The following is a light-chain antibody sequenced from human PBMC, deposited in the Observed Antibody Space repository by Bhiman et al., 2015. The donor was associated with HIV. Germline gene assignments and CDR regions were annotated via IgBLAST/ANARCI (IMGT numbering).Light chain of an antibody. Sequence: FLLIQPLSVSESPGKTITISCTRNTGNIVDNYVQWYRQRPGGSPTTLIYEDTQRPSGVPHRFSGSIDRSSNSASLTISGLKTEDEGDYYCQSYDHDYRVFGGGTQLTV. CDR1: TGNIVDNY. CDR3: QSYDHDYRV. CDR2: EDT. J-gene: IGLJ3*02. V-gene: IGLV6-57*01.